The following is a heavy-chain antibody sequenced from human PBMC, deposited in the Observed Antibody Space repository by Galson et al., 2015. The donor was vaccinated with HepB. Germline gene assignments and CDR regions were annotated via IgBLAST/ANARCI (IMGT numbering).Heavy chain of an antibody. J-gene: IGHJ6*02. CDR2: IKEDGSEK. CDR1: GFTFSRYW. Sequence: SLRLSCAASGFTFSRYWMSWVRQAPGKGLEWVANIKEDGSEKYYVDSVKGRFTISRDNAKNSLYLQMNSLRAEDTAVYYCARDSAAGDHYYYYFGMDVWGQGTTVTVSS. D-gene: IGHD6-19*01. CDR3: ARDSAAGDHYYYYFGMDV. V-gene: IGHV3-7*03.